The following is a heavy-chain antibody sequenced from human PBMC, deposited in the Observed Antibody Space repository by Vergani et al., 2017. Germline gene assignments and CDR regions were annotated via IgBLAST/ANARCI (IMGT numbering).Heavy chain of an antibody. CDR3: ARPGDSSGWYALHYGMDV. CDR1: GGTFSSYA. CDR2: IIPIFGTA. J-gene: IGHJ6*02. V-gene: IGHV1-69*06. D-gene: IGHD6-19*01. Sequence: QVQLVQSGAEVKKPGSSVKVSCKASGGTFSSYAISWVRQAPGQGLEGMGGIIPIFGTANYAQKFQGIVTITADKSTSTAYMELSSRRSEDTAVYYCARPGDSSGWYALHYGMDVWGQGTTVTVSS.